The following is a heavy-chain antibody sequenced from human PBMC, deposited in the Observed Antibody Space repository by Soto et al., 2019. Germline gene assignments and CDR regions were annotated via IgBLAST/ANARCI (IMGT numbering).Heavy chain of an antibody. CDR1: GFTFSSNY. J-gene: IGHJ6*02. V-gene: IGHV3-53*01. CDR2: INSGGNT. CDR3: ARGQPTVTTWGGMDV. Sequence: EVQLVESGGGLTQPGGSLSLSGAASGFTFSSNYMSWFGRPPGKGLEWVSVINSGGNTYYADSVKGRFTISRDNSKNTLYLQMNSLRAEDTAVYYCARGQPTVTTWGGMDVWGQGTTVTVFS. D-gene: IGHD4-17*01.